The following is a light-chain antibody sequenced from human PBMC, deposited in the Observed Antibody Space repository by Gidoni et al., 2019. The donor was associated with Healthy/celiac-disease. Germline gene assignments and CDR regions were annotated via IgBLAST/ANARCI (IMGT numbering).Light chain of an antibody. CDR3: QQSYSTPRT. V-gene: IGKV1-39*01. CDR1: QGISSY. CDR2: AAS. Sequence: LPMSQSPSSLSASVGDRVTITCRASQGISSYLNWYQQKPGKAPKLLIYAASSLQSGVPSRFSGSGSGTDFTLTISSLQPEDFATYYCQQSYSTPRTFGQGTKVEIK. J-gene: IGKJ1*01.